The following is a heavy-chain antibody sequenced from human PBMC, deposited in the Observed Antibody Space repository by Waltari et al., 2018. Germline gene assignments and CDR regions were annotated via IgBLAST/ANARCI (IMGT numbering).Heavy chain of an antibody. CDR3: ARVGVGAGY. Sequence: EVQLVESGGGLLQPGGPLRLACAASGVTFSSYEMNWVRQAPGKGLEWVSYISSSGSTIYYADSVKGRFTISRDNAKNSLYLQMNSLRAEDTAVYYCARVGVGAGYWGQGTLVTVSS. V-gene: IGHV3-48*03. D-gene: IGHD1-26*01. CDR2: ISSSGSTI. CDR1: GVTFSSYE. J-gene: IGHJ4*02.